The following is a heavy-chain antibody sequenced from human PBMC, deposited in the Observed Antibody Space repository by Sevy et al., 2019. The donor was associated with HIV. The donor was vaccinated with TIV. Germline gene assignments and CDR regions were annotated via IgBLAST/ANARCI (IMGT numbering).Heavy chain of an antibody. D-gene: IGHD1-20*01. CDR3: ASTVSPYYYDMDV. V-gene: IGHV4-34*01. Sequence: SETLSLTCAVYDGSFSAFHWSWIRQPSGKGLEWIGIINHSGRSNYNPSLKSRVTISVDTSVNQFSLKLSSVTAADTAVYYCASTVSPYYYDMDVWGQGTTVTVSS. CDR1: DGSFSAFH. J-gene: IGHJ6*02. CDR2: INHSGRS.